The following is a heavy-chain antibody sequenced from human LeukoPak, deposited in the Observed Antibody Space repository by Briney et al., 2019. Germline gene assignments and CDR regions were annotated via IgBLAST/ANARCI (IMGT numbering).Heavy chain of an antibody. CDR1: GFSLTIYD. D-gene: IGHD2-15*01. Sequence: GGSLRLSCAASGFSLTIYDMVWVRQAPGKGLEWIASTGLSSSYIGYADSVKGRFTISRDNGENSVYLQMNSLRAEDTAVYFCARERSYCSGATCSLDLWGQGTLVTVSS. CDR3: ARERSYCSGATCSLDL. V-gene: IGHV3-21*01. CDR2: TGLSSSYI. J-gene: IGHJ5*02.